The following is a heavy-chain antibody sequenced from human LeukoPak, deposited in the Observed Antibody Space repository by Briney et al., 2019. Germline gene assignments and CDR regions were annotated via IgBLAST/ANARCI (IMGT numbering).Heavy chain of an antibody. J-gene: IGHJ4*02. CDR3: ARGDYLDF. CDR1: GFIFSDYY. CDR2: ISGNSRLT. V-gene: IGHV3-11*01. Sequence: GGSLRLSCRASGFIFSDYYMRWIRQSPGKGLECLAYISGNSRLTYYADSLRGRSSISRDNAENFPYMEINGLRAEDTAMYYCARGDYLDFWGQGTLVAVSS.